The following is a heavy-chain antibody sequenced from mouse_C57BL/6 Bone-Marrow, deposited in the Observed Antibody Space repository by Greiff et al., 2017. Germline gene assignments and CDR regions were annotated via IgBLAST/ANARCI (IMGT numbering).Heavy chain of an antibody. V-gene: IGHV1-59*01. J-gene: IGHJ2*01. D-gene: IGHD2-4*01. CDR1: GYTFTSYW. CDR2: IDPSDSYT. CDR3: ARNYYYAFDY. Sequence: QVQLQQPGAELVRPGTSVKLSCKASGYTFTSYWMHWVKQRPGQGLEWIGVIDPSDSYTNYNQKFKGKATLTVDTSSSTAYMQLSSLTSEDSAVYYCARNYYYAFDYWGQGTTLTVSS.